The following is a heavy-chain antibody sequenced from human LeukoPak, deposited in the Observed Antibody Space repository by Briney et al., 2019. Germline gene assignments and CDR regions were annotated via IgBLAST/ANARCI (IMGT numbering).Heavy chain of an antibody. J-gene: IGHJ4*02. V-gene: IGHV4-34*01. Sequence: SEALSLTCAVYGGSFSGYYWSWIRQPPGKGLEWIGEINHSGSTNYNPSLKSRVTISVDTSKNQFSLKLSSVTAADTAVYYCAREADCSGGSCYYWGQGTLVTVSS. CDR2: INHSGST. CDR1: GGSFSGYY. CDR3: AREADCSGGSCYY. D-gene: IGHD2-15*01.